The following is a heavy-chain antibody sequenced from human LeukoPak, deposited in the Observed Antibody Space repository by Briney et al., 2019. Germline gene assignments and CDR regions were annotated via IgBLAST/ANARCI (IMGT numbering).Heavy chain of an antibody. D-gene: IGHD5-24*01. CDR3: ARDNSVRDEAWWFNP. CDR1: GYSFISYW. Sequence: KISCKGSGYSFISYWIGWVRQAPGQGLEWMGGIIPIFGTANYAQKFQGRVTLTRDMSTSTDYLELSSLRSEDTAVYYCARDNSVRDEAWWFNPWGQGTLVTVSS. V-gene: IGHV1-69*05. CDR2: IIPIFGTA. J-gene: IGHJ5*02.